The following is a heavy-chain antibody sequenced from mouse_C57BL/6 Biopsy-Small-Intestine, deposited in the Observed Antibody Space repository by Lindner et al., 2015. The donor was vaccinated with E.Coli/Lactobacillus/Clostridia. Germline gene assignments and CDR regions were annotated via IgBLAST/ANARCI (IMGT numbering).Heavy chain of an antibody. J-gene: IGHJ1*03. D-gene: IGHD3-2*02. V-gene: IGHV14-2*01. CDR3: ARSGWDRGYFNI. CDR2: IDPENGET. CDR1: GFNIKDYY. Sequence: VQLQASGAELVKPGAPVKLSCTASGFNIKDYYMHWVKQRTEQGLEWIGRIDPENGETKNAPKFQGKATITADTSSNTANLQLSRLTSEDTAVYYCARSGWDRGYFNIWGTGTTVTVSS.